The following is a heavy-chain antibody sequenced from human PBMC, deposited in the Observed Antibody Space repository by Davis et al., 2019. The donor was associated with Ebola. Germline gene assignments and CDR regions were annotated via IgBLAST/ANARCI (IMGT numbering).Heavy chain of an antibody. J-gene: IGHJ6*02. CDR1: GFTFSDYY. CDR2: ISSSGSTI. Sequence: PGGSLRLSCAASGFTFSDYYMSWIRQAPGKGLEWVSYISSSGSTIYYADSVKGRFTISRDNAKNSLYLQMNSLRAEDMALYYCAKEASGSLGMDVWGQGTTVTVSS. CDR3: AKEASGSLGMDV. V-gene: IGHV3-11*01.